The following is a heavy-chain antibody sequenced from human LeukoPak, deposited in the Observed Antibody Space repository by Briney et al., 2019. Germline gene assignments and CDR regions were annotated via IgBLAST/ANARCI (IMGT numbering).Heavy chain of an antibody. CDR3: AKDLGDFTYYYGSGTYYSASDY. Sequence: PGGSLRLSCAASGFTYSRYAMSWVRQAPGKGLEWVSAISGSGGSTYYADSVKSRFTISRDYSKNTLYLQMNSLRAEDTAVYYCAKDLGDFTYYYGSGTYYSASDYWGQGTLVTVSS. CDR2: ISGSGGST. J-gene: IGHJ4*02. CDR1: GFTYSRYA. V-gene: IGHV3-23*01. D-gene: IGHD3-10*01.